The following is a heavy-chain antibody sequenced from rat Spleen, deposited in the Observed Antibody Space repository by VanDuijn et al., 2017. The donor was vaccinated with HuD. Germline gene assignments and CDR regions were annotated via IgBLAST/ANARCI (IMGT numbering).Heavy chain of an antibody. CDR1: GFTFSNFP. Sequence: EVQLVESGGDLVQPGRSVRLSCAASGFTFSNFPMAWVRQAPTKGLEWVATISYEGSGTYYGDSVKGRFTISRDNVKSTLYLQMNSLRSEDTATYHCARLGGLRNWFAYCGQGTLVTVSS. D-gene: IGHD4-3*01. V-gene: IGHV5-22*01. CDR2: ISYEGSGT. J-gene: IGHJ3*01. CDR3: ARLGGLRNWFAY.